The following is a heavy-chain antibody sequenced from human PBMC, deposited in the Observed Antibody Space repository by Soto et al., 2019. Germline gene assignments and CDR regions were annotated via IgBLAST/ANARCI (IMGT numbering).Heavy chain of an antibody. J-gene: IGHJ2*01. Sequence: QVQLQESGPGLVKPSQTLSLTCTVSGGSISSGGYYWSWIRQHPGKGLEWIGYIYYSGSTYYNPSLKSRVTISVDTSKNQFSLKLSSVTAADTAVYYCARCPGSAAMFRALYGWYFDLWGRGTLVTVSS. CDR3: ARCPGSAAMFRALYGWYFDL. CDR2: IYYSGST. V-gene: IGHV4-31*03. D-gene: IGHD2-2*01. CDR1: GGSISSGGYY.